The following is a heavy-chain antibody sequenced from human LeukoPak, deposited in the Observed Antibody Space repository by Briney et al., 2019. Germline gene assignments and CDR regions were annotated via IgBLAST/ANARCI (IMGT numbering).Heavy chain of an antibody. CDR3: ARVAYYYDSSGYPPDY. CDR2: IYYSGST. D-gene: IGHD3-22*01. J-gene: IGHJ4*02. V-gene: IGHV4-39*07. Sequence: SVTLSLTCTVSGGSISSSSYYWGWIRQPPGKGLEWIGSIYYSGSTYYNPSLKSRVTISVDTSKNQFSLKLSSVTAADTAVYYCARVAYYYDSSGYPPDYWGQGTLVTVSS. CDR1: GGSISSSSYY.